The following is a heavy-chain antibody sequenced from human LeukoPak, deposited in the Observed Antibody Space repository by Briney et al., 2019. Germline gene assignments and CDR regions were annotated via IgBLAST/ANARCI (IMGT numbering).Heavy chain of an antibody. CDR3: ARRRVYSGSGEFDF. J-gene: IGHJ4*02. Sequence: SETLSLTCTVSGGSMSGYYWSWIRQPPGKGLEWIGYIHYSGTTNYNPSLKSRVTISLDTSRNQFSLKLRSVTTADTAVYYCARRRVYSGSGEFDFWGQGTLVTVSS. CDR1: GGSMSGYY. CDR2: IHYSGTT. V-gene: IGHV4-59*01. D-gene: IGHD5-12*01.